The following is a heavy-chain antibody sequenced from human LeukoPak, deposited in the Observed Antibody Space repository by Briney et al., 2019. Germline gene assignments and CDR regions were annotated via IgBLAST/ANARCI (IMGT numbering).Heavy chain of an antibody. Sequence: PSETLSLTCAVYGGSFSGYYWSWIRQPPGKGLEWIGEINHSGSTNYNPSLKSRVTISVDTSKNQFSLKLSSVTAADTAVYYCARGPHTGVNYYESSGYYYWGEGTLVTVSS. CDR1: GGSFSGYY. CDR2: INHSGST. CDR3: ARGPHTGVNYYESSGYYY. D-gene: IGHD3-22*01. J-gene: IGHJ4*02. V-gene: IGHV4-34*01.